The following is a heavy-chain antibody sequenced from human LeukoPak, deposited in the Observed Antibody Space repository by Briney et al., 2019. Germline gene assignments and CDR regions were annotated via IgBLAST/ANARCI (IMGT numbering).Heavy chain of an antibody. Sequence: SETLSLTCAVSGGSISSNNWWSWVRQPPGKGLEWIGEIYNGGSPNYNPSLKSRVTISVDQSKKQFSLNLSSVTAADTAVYYCARHSYLTGYYMAFDIWGQGTTVTVSS. CDR3: ARHSYLTGYYMAFDI. D-gene: IGHD3-9*01. CDR1: GGSISSNNW. J-gene: IGHJ3*02. CDR2: IYNGGSP. V-gene: IGHV4-4*02.